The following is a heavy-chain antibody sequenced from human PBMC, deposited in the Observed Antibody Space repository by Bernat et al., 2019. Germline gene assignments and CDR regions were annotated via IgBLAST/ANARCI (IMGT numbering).Heavy chain of an antibody. J-gene: IGHJ4*02. Sequence: QVQLVESGGGVVQPGRSLRLSCAASGFTFSSYGMHWVRQAPGKGLEWVAVIWYDGSNKYYADSVKGRFTISRDNSKNRLYLQMNSLRAEATAVYYCAREGSGSAGWGYSSSWRNFDYWGQGTLVTVSS. CDR1: GFTFSSYG. CDR3: AREGSGSAGWGYSSSWRNFDY. CDR2: IWYDGSNK. V-gene: IGHV3-33*01. D-gene: IGHD6-13*01.